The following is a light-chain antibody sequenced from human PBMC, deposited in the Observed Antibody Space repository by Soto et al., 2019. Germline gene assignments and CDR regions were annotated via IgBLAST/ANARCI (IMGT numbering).Light chain of an antibody. CDR3: QTWGTGIAV. J-gene: IGLJ7*01. V-gene: IGLV4-69*01. Sequence: QPVLTQSPSASASLGASGKLTCTLSSGHSSYAIAWHQQQPEKGPRYLMKLNSDGSHSKGDGIPDRFSGSSSGAERYLTISSLQSEDEADYYCQTWGTGIAVFGGGTQLTVL. CDR2: LNSDGSH. CDR1: SGHSSYA.